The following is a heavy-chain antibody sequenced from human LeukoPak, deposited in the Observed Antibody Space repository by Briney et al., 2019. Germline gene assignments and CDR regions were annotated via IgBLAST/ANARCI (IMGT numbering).Heavy chain of an antibody. CDR2: IYYSGST. J-gene: IGHJ4*02. D-gene: IGHD4-23*01. V-gene: IGHV4-59*01. CDR3: PRSPITVVTTFDY. Sequence: PSETLSLTCTVSGGSISSYDWSWIRQPPGKGLEWIGDIYYSGSTNYNPSLKRRRTISVDTSQNQFHVKLTSVTAADTALYYCPRSPITVVTTFDYWPEGPVVTVS. CDR1: GGSISSYD.